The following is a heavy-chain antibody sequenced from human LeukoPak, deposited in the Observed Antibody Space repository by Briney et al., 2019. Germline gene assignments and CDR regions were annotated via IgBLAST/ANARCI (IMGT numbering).Heavy chain of an antibody. Sequence: PGRSLRLSCAASGFTFSSYGMPWVRQALGKGLEWVAVISYDGSNKYYADSVKGRFTISRDNSKNTLYLQMNSLRAEDTAVYYCAKDRQFLYSSSWYPDYWGQGTLVTVSS. CDR1: GFTFSSYG. D-gene: IGHD6-13*01. V-gene: IGHV3-30*18. J-gene: IGHJ4*02. CDR2: ISYDGSNK. CDR3: AKDRQFLYSSSWYPDY.